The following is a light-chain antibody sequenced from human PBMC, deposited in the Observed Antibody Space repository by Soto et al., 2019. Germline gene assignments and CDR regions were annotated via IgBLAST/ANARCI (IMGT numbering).Light chain of an antibody. CDR2: GNS. V-gene: IGLV1-40*01. CDR3: QSYEGSLSAL. J-gene: IGLJ3*02. Sequence: QSVLTQPPSVSGAPGQRVTISCTGSSSNIGAGYDVHWYQQLPGTAPKLLIYGNSNRPSGVPDRFSGSKSGTSASLAITGLQAEDEADYYCQSYEGSLSALFGGGTKLTVL. CDR1: SSNIGAGYD.